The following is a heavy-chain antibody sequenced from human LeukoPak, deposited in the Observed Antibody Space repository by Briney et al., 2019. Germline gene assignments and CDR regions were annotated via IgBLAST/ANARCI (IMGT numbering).Heavy chain of an antibody. Sequence: PGGSLRLSCAASGFTFSSYAMSWVRQAPEKGLEWVSVIYGSGGSTYYADSVKGRFTISRDNSKNTLYLQMNSLRAEDTAVYYCAKDPGHCSSTSCYEYYWGQGTLVTVSS. CDR1: GFTFSSYA. J-gene: IGHJ4*02. CDR2: IYGSGGST. CDR3: AKDPGHCSSTSCYEYY. V-gene: IGHV3-23*01. D-gene: IGHD2-2*01.